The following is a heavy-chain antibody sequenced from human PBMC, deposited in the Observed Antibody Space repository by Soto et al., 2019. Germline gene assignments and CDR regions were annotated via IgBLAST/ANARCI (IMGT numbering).Heavy chain of an antibody. J-gene: IGHJ6*02. CDR1: GLTVSSNY. Sequence: EVQLVESGGGLFQPGGSLRLSCAASGLTVSSNYMNWVRQAPGKGLEWVSLIYTGGGTYYADSVKGRFTVSRDNSKNTLYLQMNSLRAEDTAVYYCARMGQWRVPGDYYYGMDVWGQGTSVTVSS. CDR3: ARMGQWRVPGDYYYGMDV. D-gene: IGHD6-19*01. CDR2: IYTGGGT. V-gene: IGHV3-53*01.